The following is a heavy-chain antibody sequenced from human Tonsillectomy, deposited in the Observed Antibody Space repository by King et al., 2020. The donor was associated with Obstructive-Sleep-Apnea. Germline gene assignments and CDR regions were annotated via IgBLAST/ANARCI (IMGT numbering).Heavy chain of an antibody. V-gene: IGHV3-7*01. D-gene: IGHD3-3*01. J-gene: IGHJ6*02. CDR1: GFTFSSYW. Sequence: VQLVESGGGLVQPGGSLRLSCAASGFTFSSYWMRWVRQAPGKGLEGGANIKQDGSEKYYVDSVKGRFTISRDNAKNSLFLQMHSLRVDDTAVYYCARAWNYAMDVWGQGTTVTVSS. CDR3: ARAWNYAMDV. CDR2: IKQDGSEK.